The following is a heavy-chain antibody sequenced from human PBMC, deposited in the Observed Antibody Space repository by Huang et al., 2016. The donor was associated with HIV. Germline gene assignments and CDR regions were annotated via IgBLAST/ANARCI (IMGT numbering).Heavy chain of an antibody. CDR1: GDSVSSYD. D-gene: IGHD3-3*01. V-gene: IGHV4-4*07. CDR3: ARVGKFYYETSWDYFDY. Sequence: QVQMQESGQGLVKPSETLSLICSVSGDSVSSYDWNWIRQPAGKGLEWIGRIFTSGNTNYMPSLKSRVTMSVDTSKNQLSLKLTSVTAADTATYYCARVGKFYYETSWDYFDYWGQGTLVTVSS. J-gene: IGHJ4*02. CDR2: IFTSGNT.